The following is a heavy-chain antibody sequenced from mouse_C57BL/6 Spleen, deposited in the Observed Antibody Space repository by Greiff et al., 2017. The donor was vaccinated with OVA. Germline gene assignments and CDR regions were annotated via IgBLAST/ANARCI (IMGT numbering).Heavy chain of an antibody. J-gene: IGHJ2*01. Sequence: EVKVEESGGGLVKPGGSLKLSCAASGFTFSSYAMSWVRQTPEKRLEWVATISDGGSYTYYPDNVKGRFTISRDNAKNNLYLQMSHLKSEDTAMYYCARDPQILDYWGQGTTLTVSS. CDR1: GFTFSSYA. CDR2: ISDGGSYT. CDR3: ARDPQILDY. V-gene: IGHV5-4*01.